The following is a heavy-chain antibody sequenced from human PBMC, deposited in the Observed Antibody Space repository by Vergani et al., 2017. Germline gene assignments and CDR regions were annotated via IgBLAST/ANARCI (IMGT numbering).Heavy chain of an antibody. V-gene: IGHV5-51*03. J-gene: IGHJ3*01. CDR1: GYSFTSYW. CDR3: ASGGHGSENGGALQL. Sequence: EVQLVQSGAEVKKPGESLKISCKGSGYSFTSYWIGWVRQMPGKGLEWMGIIYPGDSDVRYSPSFQGQVTMSVDKSLSTAYLQWSSLKASDTATYFCASGGHGSENGGALQLWGQGTNITVSS. D-gene: IGHD3-10*01. CDR2: IYPGDSDV.